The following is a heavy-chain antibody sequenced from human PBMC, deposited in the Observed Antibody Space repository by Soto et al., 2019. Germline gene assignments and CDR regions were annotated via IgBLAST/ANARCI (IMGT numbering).Heavy chain of an antibody. CDR2: ISFSGAT. V-gene: IGHV4-59*01. J-gene: IGHJ4*02. CDR1: GVSITSYF. D-gene: IGHD3-9*01. Sequence: SETLSLTCTVSGVSITSYFWSWIRQTPGKGLDWIGSISFSGATYSNPSLKGRAALSVDTSASHLSLTLNSVTSADTAVYFCARDRRYGYKRYFQFWGPGDQVTVYS. CDR3: ARDRRYGYKRYFQF.